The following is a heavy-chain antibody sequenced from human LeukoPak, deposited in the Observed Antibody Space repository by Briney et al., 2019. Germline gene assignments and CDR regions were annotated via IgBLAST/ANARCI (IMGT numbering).Heavy chain of an antibody. CDR3: ARGRYYDSSVYYYMDV. J-gene: IGHJ6*03. V-gene: IGHV1-18*01. D-gene: IGHD3-22*01. Sequence: ASVKVTCKASGYTFTSYGISWVRQAPGQGLEWMGWISAYNGNTNYAQKLQGRVTMTTDTSTSTAYMELRSLRSDDTAVYYCARGRYYDSSVYYYMDVWGKGTTVTVSS. CDR1: GYTFTSYG. CDR2: ISAYNGNT.